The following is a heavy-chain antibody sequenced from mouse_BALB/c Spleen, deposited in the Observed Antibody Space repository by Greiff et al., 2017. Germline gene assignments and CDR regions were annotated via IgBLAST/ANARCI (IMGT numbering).Heavy chain of an antibody. J-gene: IGHJ4*01. V-gene: IGHV5-17*02. Sequence: EVMLVESGGGLVQPGGSRKLSCAASGFTFSSFGMHWVRQAPEKGLEWVAYISSGSSTIYYADTVKGRFTISRDNPKNTLFLQMTSLRSEDTAMYYCARSPSHYYGFYAMDYWGQGTSVTVSS. D-gene: IGHD1-2*01. CDR3: ARSPSHYYGFYAMDY. CDR2: ISSGSSTI. CDR1: GFTFSSFG.